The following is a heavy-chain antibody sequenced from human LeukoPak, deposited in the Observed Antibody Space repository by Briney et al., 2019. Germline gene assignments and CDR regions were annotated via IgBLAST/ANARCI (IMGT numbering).Heavy chain of an antibody. CDR3: ATDPENVSGSHSHFDL. V-gene: IGHV3-21*01. J-gene: IGHJ2*01. D-gene: IGHD1-26*01. Sequence: GGSLRLSCAASGFTVSSNYLSWVRQAPGKGLEWVSSSSTSSSYIYYADSVKGRFTISRDNAKNSLYLQMNSLRAEDTAVYYCATDPENVSGSHSHFDLWGRGTLVTVSS. CDR2: SSTSSSYI. CDR1: GFTVSSNY.